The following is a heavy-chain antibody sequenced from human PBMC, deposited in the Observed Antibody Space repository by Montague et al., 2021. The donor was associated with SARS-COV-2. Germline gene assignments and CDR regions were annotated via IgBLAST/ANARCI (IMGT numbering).Heavy chain of an antibody. J-gene: IGHJ3*01. D-gene: IGHD2-2*03. CDR3: ARKMDSSFDV. CDR1: GASLSSDSLS. V-gene: IGHV6-1*01. Sequence: VSPGASLSSDSLSWHWISQSPSRGLEWLASTYYRSKWYNDSAPSVSGRATVKPDTSRNQFSLHLDSVTPEDTALYFCARKMDSSFDVWGKGTMVIDSS. CDR2: TYYRSKWYN.